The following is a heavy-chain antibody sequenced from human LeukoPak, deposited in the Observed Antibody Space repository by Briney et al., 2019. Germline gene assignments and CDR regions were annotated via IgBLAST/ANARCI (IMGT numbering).Heavy chain of an antibody. Sequence: GGSLRLSCAASGLAFSNCWMTWVRQAPGKGLEWVGVISDDGRRKDYADSVKGRFTISRDNSKDTLYLQMNSLRAEDTAVYYCAKRPSDYGDYVSYFDYWGQGTLVTVSS. J-gene: IGHJ4*02. D-gene: IGHD4-17*01. V-gene: IGHV3-30*18. CDR3: AKRPSDYGDYVSYFDY. CDR2: ISDDGRRK. CDR1: GLAFSNCW.